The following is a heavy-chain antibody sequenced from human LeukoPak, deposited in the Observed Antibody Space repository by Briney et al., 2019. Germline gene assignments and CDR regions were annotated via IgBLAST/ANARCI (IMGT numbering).Heavy chain of an antibody. CDR2: IKQDGSET. J-gene: IGHJ4*02. D-gene: IGHD6-19*01. V-gene: IGHV3-7*01. CDR1: GFTFSSYW. Sequence: PGGSLSLSCAASGFTFSSYWMNWVRQAPGKGLEWVANIKQDGSETYYVDSVKGRFTISRDNAKESLYLRMNSLRAEDTAVYYCAGGGGWVFDYWGQRTLVTVSS. CDR3: AGGGGWVFDY.